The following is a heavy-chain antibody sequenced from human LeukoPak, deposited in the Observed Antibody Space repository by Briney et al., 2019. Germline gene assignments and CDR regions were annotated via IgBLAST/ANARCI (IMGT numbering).Heavy chain of an antibody. CDR2: IFYTGST. CDR3: ATLTGGDDAFDI. D-gene: IGHD4-23*01. J-gene: IGHJ3*02. V-gene: IGHV4-59*01. Sequence: TSETLSLTCTVSGGSISSYYWSWIRQPPGKGLEWIGYIFYTGSTNYNPSLKSRVTISVLTSKNRFSLKLSSVTAADTAVYYCATLTGGDDAFDIWGQGTMVTVSS. CDR1: GGSISSYY.